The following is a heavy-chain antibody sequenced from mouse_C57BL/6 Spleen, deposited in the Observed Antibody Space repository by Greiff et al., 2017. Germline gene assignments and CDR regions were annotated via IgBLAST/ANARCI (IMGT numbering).Heavy chain of an antibody. CDR1: GYTFTSYW. Sequence: QVQLQQPGAELVKPGASVKLSCKASGYTFTSYWMHWVKQRPGQGLEWIGMIHPNSGSTNYNEKFKSKATLTVDKSSSTAYMPLSSLTSEDSAVYDCARSRSTRYAMDYWGQGTSVTVSS. V-gene: IGHV1-64*01. CDR2: IHPNSGST. D-gene: IGHD2-1*01. J-gene: IGHJ4*01. CDR3: ARSRSTRYAMDY.